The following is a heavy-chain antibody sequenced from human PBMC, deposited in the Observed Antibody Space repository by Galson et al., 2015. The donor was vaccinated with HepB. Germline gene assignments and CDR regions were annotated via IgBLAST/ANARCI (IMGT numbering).Heavy chain of an antibody. CDR2: TTSTRSYV. D-gene: IGHD6-13*01. CDR1: GFTSSNFN. V-gene: IGHV3-21*01. Sequence: SLRLSCAASGFTSSNFNMNWVRQAPGKGLEWVSSTTSTRSYVYYAGSVKGRFAISRDNAKNSLYLRMNSLRAEDTAVYYCVRSSGYSRTWYAGPADFDYWGQGILVTVSS. J-gene: IGHJ4*02. CDR3: VRSSGYSRTWYAGPADFDY.